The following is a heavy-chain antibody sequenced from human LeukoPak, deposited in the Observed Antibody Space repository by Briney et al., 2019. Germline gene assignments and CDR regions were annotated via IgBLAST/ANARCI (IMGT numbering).Heavy chain of an antibody. Sequence: ASVKVSCKASGYTFTSYGISWVRQAPGQGLEWMGWINPNSGGTNYAQKFQGRVTMTRDTSISTAYMELSRLRSDDTAVYYCARDLNFIVVVSSASDYWGQGTLVTVSS. CDR2: INPNSGGT. J-gene: IGHJ4*02. CDR3: ARDLNFIVVVSSASDY. CDR1: GYTFTSYG. D-gene: IGHD3-22*01. V-gene: IGHV1-2*02.